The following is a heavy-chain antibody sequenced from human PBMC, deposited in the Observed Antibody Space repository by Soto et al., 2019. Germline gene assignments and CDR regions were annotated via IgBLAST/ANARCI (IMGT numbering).Heavy chain of an antibody. CDR1: GGTFSSYA. CDR2: IIPIFGTA. Sequence: SVKVSCKASGGTFSSYAISWVRQAPGQGLEWMGGIIPIFGTANYAQKFQGRVTTTADESTSTAYMELSSLRSEDTAVYYCAGRITMVRGVQAGAFDIWGQGTMVTVSS. V-gene: IGHV1-69*13. J-gene: IGHJ3*02. CDR3: AGRITMVRGVQAGAFDI. D-gene: IGHD3-10*01.